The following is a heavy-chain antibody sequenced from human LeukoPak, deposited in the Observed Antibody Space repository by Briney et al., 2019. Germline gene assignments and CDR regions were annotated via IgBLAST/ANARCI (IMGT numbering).Heavy chain of an antibody. CDR1: GLTGSHNY. V-gene: IGHV3-53*01. CDR2: THSSGGT. Sequence: PGGSLRLSCAASGLTGSHNYMSWVRQAPGKGLEWVSATHSSGGTYYADSVKGRFTISRDNAENTVYLQMNSLRAEDTGVYHCAREYNGGLDYWGQGTLVTVSS. D-gene: IGHD5-12*01. J-gene: IGHJ4*02. CDR3: AREYNGGLDY.